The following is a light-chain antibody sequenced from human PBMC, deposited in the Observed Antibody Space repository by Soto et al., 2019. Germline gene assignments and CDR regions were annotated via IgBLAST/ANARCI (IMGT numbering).Light chain of an antibody. J-gene: IGKJ1*01. CDR1: QDISTH. Sequence: DIQMTQSPSSLSASVGDRVTITCQASQDISTHLTWFQQKPGKAPKLLIYDVSILETGVPSRFSGGGSGTDFTLTISSLQADDFATYYCLQHFNFSWTFGQGTKVE. CDR2: DVS. CDR3: LQHFNFSWT. V-gene: IGKV1-33*01.